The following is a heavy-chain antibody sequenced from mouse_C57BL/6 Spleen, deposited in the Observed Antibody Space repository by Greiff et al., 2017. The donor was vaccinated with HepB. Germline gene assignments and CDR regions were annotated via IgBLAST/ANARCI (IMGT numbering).Heavy chain of an antibody. CDR2: IYPGSGNT. CDR1: GYSFTSYY. V-gene: IGHV1-66*01. J-gene: IGHJ2*01. Sequence: VQLQQSGPELVKPGASVKISCKASGYSFTSYYIHWVKQRPGQGLEWIGWIYPGSGNTKYNEKFKGKATLTADTSSSTAYMQLSSLTSEDSAVYYCARYDDYDIYYFDYWGQGTTLTVSS. CDR3: ARYDDYDIYYFDY. D-gene: IGHD2-4*01.